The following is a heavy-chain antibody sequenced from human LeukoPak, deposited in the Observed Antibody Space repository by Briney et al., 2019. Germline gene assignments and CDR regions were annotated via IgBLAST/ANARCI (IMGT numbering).Heavy chain of an antibody. J-gene: IGHJ6*04. Sequence: SVKVSCKASGGTFSSYAISWVRQAPGQGLEWMGGIIPIFGTTNYAQKFQGRVTITADKSTYTAYMELSSLRSEDTAVYYCARESGITIFVGGTGGEMDVWGKGTTVTVSS. CDR2: IIPIFGTT. CDR1: GGTFSSYA. CDR3: ARESGITIFVGGTGGEMDV. D-gene: IGHD3-3*01. V-gene: IGHV1-69*06.